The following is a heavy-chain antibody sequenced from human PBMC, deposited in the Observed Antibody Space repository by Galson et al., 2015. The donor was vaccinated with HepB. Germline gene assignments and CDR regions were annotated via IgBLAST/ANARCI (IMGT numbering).Heavy chain of an antibody. CDR2: ISGSGGST. J-gene: IGHJ4*02. CDR1: GFTFSSYA. Sequence: SLRLSCAASGFTFSSYAMSWVRQAPGKGLEWVSAISGSGGSTYYADSVKGRFTISRDNSKNTLYLQMNSLRAEDTAVYYCAKDTPIAAAAPYYFDYWGQGTLVTVSS. CDR3: AKDTPIAAAAPYYFDY. D-gene: IGHD6-13*01. V-gene: IGHV3-23*01.